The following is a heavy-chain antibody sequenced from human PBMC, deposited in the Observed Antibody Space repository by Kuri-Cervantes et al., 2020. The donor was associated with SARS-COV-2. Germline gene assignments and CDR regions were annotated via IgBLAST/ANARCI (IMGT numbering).Heavy chain of an antibody. CDR3: ARDRLWAFDI. J-gene: IGHJ3*02. V-gene: IGHV3-48*02. CDR1: GFTFSSYS. CDR2: IGGSHRTI. Sequence: LSLTCAASGFTFSSYSMNWVRQAPGKGLEWVSYIGGSHRTISYADSVKGRFTISRDNAKNSVYLQMNSLRDEDTAVYYCARDRLWAFDIWGQGTMVTVSS.